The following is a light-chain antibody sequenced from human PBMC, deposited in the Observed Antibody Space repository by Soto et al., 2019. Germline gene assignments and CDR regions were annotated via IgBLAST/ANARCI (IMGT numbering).Light chain of an antibody. V-gene: IGKV1-6*01. CDR2: AAS. J-gene: IGKJ1*01. CDR1: QGIRND. CDR3: LQDYNYPRT. Sequence: AIQMTQSPSSLSASVGDRVTITCRASQGIRNDLGWYQQKPGKAPKLLIYAASSLQSGVPSRFSGSGSGIDFTLTISSLHPEDFATYYCLQDYNYPRTFGQGTKVEIK.